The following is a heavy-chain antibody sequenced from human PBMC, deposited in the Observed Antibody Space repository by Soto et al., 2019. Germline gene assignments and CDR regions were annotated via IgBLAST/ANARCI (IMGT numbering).Heavy chain of an antibody. CDR2: IGGSGDDT. D-gene: IGHD6-13*01. CDR1: GFTFSNYP. CDR3: XXXXXXXLVAPYYYYAMDV. V-gene: IGHV3-23*01. J-gene: IGHJ6*02. Sequence: EVQLLESGGGLVQPGGSLRLSCTASGFTFSNYPMTWVRXAPXXXLEWVSTIGGSGDDTYYADSVKGRIIISRDNXXXXXXXXXXXXXXXXXXXXXCXXXXXXXLVAPYYYYAMDVWGQGTTVTVSS.